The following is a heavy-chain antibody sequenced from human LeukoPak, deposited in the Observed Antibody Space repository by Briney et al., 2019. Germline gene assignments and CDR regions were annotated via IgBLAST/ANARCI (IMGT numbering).Heavy chain of an antibody. D-gene: IGHD3-10*01. CDR3: ATDTWGGFRYDY. Sequence: ASVKVSCKVSGYTLTELSMHWVRQAPGKGLEWMGGFDPEDGETIYAQKFQGRVTMTGDTSTDTAYMELSSLRSEDTAVYYCATDTWGGFRYDYWGQGTLVTVSS. CDR1: GYTLTELS. V-gene: IGHV1-24*01. CDR2: FDPEDGET. J-gene: IGHJ4*02.